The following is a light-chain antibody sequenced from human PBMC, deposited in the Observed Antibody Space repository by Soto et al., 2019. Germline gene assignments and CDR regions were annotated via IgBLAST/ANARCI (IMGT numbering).Light chain of an antibody. V-gene: IGLV2-14*03. CDR3: SSYTTSNTRQIV. CDR2: DVT. J-gene: IGLJ1*01. Sequence: SVLTQPASVSGSPRQSITNSCTGSSSDVGGYNYVSWYQHHPGKAPKLIIYDVTNRPSGVSNPFSVSKSGNTASLTISGLQPEDEADYYCSSYTTSNTRQIVFGTGTKVTVL. CDR1: SSDVGGYNY.